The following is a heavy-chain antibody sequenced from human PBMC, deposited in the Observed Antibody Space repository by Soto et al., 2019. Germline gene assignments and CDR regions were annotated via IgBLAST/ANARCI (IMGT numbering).Heavy chain of an antibody. CDR3: ARQGSNNWFES. V-gene: IGHV5-51*01. Sequence: EVQLVQSGAEVKKPGESLKISCRVSGYSFTNYWIGWVRQMPGKGLEWMGLIYPGDSDTRYSTSCQGQVTISADKSISTAYLQWSSLKASDTAVYYCARQGSNNWFESWGQGTLVTVS. CDR2: IYPGDSDT. J-gene: IGHJ5*01. CDR1: GYSFTNYW.